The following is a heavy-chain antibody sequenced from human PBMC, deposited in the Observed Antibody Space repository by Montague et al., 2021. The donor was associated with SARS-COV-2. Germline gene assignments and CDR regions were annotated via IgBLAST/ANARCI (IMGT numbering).Heavy chain of an antibody. CDR1: GGSFSGYY. CDR3: ARGGTVTTFYYYYYGMDV. Sequence: SETLSLTCAVYGGSFSGYYWSWIRQPPGKGLEWIGEINHSGSTNYNTSLKSRVTISVGTSKNQFSLKLSSVTAADTAVYYCARGGTVTTFYYYYYGMDVWGLGTTVTVSS. D-gene: IGHD4-17*01. V-gene: IGHV4-34*01. J-gene: IGHJ6*02. CDR2: INHSGST.